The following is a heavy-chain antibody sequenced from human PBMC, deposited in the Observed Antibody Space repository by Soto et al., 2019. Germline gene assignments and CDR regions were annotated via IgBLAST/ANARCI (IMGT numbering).Heavy chain of an antibody. V-gene: IGHV1-24*01. Sequence: QVQLVQSGAEVKKPGASVKVSCKVSGYTLTELSMHWVRQAPGKGLEWMGGFDPEDGETIYAQKFQGRVTMTEDTSTDTAYMELSSMISEDTAVYYCATFWSGYPYFAYWGQGTLVTVSS. CDR3: ATFWSGYPYFAY. J-gene: IGHJ4*02. CDR2: FDPEDGET. CDR1: GYTLTELS. D-gene: IGHD3-3*01.